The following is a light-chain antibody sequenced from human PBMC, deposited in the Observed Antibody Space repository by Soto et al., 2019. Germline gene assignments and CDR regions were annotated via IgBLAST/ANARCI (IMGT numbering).Light chain of an antibody. CDR2: DVS. Sequence: QSALTQPASVSGSPGQSITISCTGTSSDVGGYNYVSWYQQHPGKAPKLMIYDVSNRPSGLSNRFSGSESGNTASLTISGLQTEDEANYYCSSYTSSSTVVFGGGTKLTVL. V-gene: IGLV2-14*01. CDR1: SSDVGGYNY. CDR3: SSYTSSSTVV. J-gene: IGLJ2*01.